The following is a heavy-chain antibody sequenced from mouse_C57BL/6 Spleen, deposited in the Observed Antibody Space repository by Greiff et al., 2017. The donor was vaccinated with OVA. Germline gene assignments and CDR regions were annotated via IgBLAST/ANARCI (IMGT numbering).Heavy chain of an antibody. Sequence: EVQLVESGGGLVQSGRSLRLSCATSGFTFSDFYMEWVRQAPGKGLEWIAASRNKANDYTTEYSASVKGRFIVSRDTSQSILYLQMNALRAEDTAIYYCARDYYGFDYWGQGTTLTVSS. CDR2: SRNKANDYTT. CDR3: ARDYYGFDY. D-gene: IGHD1-1*01. CDR1: GFTFSDFY. J-gene: IGHJ2*01. V-gene: IGHV7-1*01.